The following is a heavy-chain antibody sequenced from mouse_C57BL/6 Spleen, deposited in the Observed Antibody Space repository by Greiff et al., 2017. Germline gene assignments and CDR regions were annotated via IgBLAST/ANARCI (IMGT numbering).Heavy chain of an antibody. CDR3: ARSDYYGSFYAMDY. Sequence: VKLMESGPELVKPGASVKISCKASGYAFSSSWMNWVKQRPGKGLEWIGRIYPGDGDTNYNGKFKGKATLTADKSSSTAYMQLSSLTSEDSAVYFCARSDYYGSFYAMDYWGQGTSVTVSS. CDR1: GYAFSSSW. J-gene: IGHJ4*01. CDR2: IYPGDGDT. V-gene: IGHV1-82*01. D-gene: IGHD1-1*01.